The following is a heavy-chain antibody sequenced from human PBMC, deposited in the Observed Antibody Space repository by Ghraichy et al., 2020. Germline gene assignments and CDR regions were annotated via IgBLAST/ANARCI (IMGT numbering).Heavy chain of an antibody. V-gene: IGHV3-48*02. J-gene: IGHJ4*02. CDR2: ISSTSVI. D-gene: IGHD1-20*01. Sequence: GGSLRLSCAASGFNFNNYAMNWVRQAPGKGLEWVSYISSTSVIYYADSVRGRFTISRDNAKNSLYLQMNSLRDEDAAVYYCARDYNWAFDHWDQGALVTVSS. CDR3: ARDYNWAFDH. CDR1: GFNFNNYA.